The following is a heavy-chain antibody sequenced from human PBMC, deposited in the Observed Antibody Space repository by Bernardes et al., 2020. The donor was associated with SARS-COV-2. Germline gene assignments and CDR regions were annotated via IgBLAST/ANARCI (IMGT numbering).Heavy chain of an antibody. D-gene: IGHD3-10*01. CDR1: GGSISSYY. V-gene: IGHV4-59*01. J-gene: IGHJ6*02. CDR3: ERGVQGVIITSPYYYGMGV. CDR2: IYNSGST. Sequence: SETLSLTCTVSGGSISSYYWSWIRQPPGKGLEWIGYIYNSGSTNYNPSLKSRVTISVDTSKNHFSLKLSSVIAADTAVYYCERGVQGVIITSPYYYGMGVGGPGTTVTV.